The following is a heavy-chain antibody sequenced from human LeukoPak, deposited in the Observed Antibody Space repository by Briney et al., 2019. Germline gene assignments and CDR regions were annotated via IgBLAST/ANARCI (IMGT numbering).Heavy chain of an antibody. CDR3: ARPKDGYAPSSPFDY. Sequence: PSETLSLTCAVYGGSFSGYYWSWIRQPPGKGLEWIGEINHSGSTNYNPSLKSRVTISVDTSKNQFSLKLSSVTAADTAVYYCARPKDGYAPSSPFDYWGQGTLVTVSS. CDR2: INHSGST. CDR1: GGSFSGYY. D-gene: IGHD5-12*01. V-gene: IGHV4-34*01. J-gene: IGHJ4*02.